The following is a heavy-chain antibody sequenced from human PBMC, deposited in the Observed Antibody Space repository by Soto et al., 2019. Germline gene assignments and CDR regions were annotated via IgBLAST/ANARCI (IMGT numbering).Heavy chain of an antibody. D-gene: IGHD2-2*01. V-gene: IGHV3-21*01. Sequence: GGSLGLSCAASGFTFSSYSMNWVRQAPGKGLEWVSSISSSSGYIYYADSVKGRFTISRDNAKNSLYLQMNSLRAEDTAVYYCARDRCSSTSCNNWIEPWGQGPLVTVSS. CDR3: ARDRCSSTSCNNWIEP. J-gene: IGHJ5*02. CDR1: GFTFSSYS. CDR2: ISSSSGYI.